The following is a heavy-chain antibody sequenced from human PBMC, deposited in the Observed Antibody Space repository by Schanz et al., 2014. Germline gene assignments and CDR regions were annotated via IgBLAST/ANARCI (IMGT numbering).Heavy chain of an antibody. V-gene: IGHV3-23*01. CDR2: ISSGGNP. CDR3: AKDAPYPFDL. CDR1: GFTFSSYA. J-gene: IGHJ2*01. Sequence: EVQLLESGGGLVQPGGSLRLSCAASGFTFSSYAMSWVRQAPGKGLEWVSSISSGGNPYYANSVKGRFGISRDNAENTLYLQMSSLRAEDTAVYYCAKDAPYPFDLWGRGTLITVSS.